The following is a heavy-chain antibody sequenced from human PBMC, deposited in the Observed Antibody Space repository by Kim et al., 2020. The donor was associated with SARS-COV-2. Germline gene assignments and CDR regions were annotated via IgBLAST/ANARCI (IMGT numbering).Heavy chain of an antibody. D-gene: IGHD6-13*01. CDR3: ASLVGFDSSDY. J-gene: IGHJ4*02. Sequence: SETLSLTCTVSGGSISSTTYYWGWIRQPPGKGLEWIGSIYYSGSTYYSPSLKSRVTISVATSKNQFSLKLSSVTAADTAVYYCASLVGFDSSDYWGQGTLVTVSS. CDR2: IYYSGST. CDR1: GGSISSTTYY. V-gene: IGHV4-39*07.